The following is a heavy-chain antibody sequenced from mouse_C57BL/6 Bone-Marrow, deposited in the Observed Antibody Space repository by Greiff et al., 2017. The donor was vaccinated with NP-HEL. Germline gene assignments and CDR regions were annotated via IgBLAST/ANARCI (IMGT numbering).Heavy chain of an antibody. D-gene: IGHD1-1*01. CDR3: ARSGYYGSSRYFEV. CDR1: GYTFTSYG. J-gene: IGHJ1*03. CDR2: IYPRSGNT. V-gene: IGHV1-81*01. Sequence: VQLQQSGAELARPGASVKLSCKASGYTFTSYGISWVKQRTGQGLEWIGEIYPRSGNTYYNEKFKGKATLTADKSSSTAYMELRSLTSEDSAVYFCARSGYYGSSRYFEVWGTGTTGTASS.